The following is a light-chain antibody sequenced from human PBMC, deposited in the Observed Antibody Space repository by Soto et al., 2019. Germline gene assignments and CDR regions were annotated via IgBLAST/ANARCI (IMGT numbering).Light chain of an antibody. CDR1: QSLAYSDGNTY. CDR2: KVS. V-gene: IGKV2-30*01. CDR3: MQGTHWPPYT. J-gene: IGKJ2*01. Sequence: DVVMTQSPLSLPVTLGQPASISCRSSQSLAYSDGNTYLNWFQQRPGQSPRRLIYKVSNQDSGVPDRFSGSGSGTEFTLKISRVEAEDVGVYYCMQGTHWPPYTFGQGTKLEIK.